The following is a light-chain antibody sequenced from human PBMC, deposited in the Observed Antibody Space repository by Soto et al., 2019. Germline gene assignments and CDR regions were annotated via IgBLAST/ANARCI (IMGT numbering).Light chain of an antibody. CDR3: RQYGSSGT. Sequence: IVLATTKGTLSLSPGASATLSCRASQSVSNNYLAWYQQNPGQAPRLLIYGASNRATGIPDRCSGSGSGTDFTLTISRLEPEDFAVYYCRQYGSSGTFGQGTKGDIK. CDR1: QSVSNNY. J-gene: IGKJ1*01. CDR2: GAS. V-gene: IGKV3-20*01.